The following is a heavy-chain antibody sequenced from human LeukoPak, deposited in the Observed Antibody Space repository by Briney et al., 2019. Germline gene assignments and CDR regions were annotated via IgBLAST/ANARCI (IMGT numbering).Heavy chain of an antibody. CDR2: IIPIFGTA. D-gene: IGHD5-24*01. J-gene: IGHJ4*02. V-gene: IGHV1-69*13. Sequence: ASVKVSCKASGGNFSSYAISWVRQAPGQGLEWMGGIIPIFGTANYAQKFQGRVTITADESTSTAYMELSSLRSEDTAVYYCASQAKRRDGYKYWGQGTLVTVSS. CDR1: GGNFSSYA. CDR3: ASQAKRRDGYKY.